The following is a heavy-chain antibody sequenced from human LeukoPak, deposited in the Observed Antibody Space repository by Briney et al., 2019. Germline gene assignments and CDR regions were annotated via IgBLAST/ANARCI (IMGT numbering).Heavy chain of an antibody. J-gene: IGHJ4*02. Sequence: DSVKGRFTISRDNSKNSLYLQMSSLRAEDTAVYYCAKVGKTRTNHDWGQGTLVTVSS. CDR3: AKVGKTRTNHD. V-gene: IGHV3-7*03. D-gene: IGHD1-14*01.